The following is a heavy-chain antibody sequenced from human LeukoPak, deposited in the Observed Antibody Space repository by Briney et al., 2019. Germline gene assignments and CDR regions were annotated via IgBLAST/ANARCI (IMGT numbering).Heavy chain of an antibody. Sequence: PGRSLRLSCAASGFTFSSYGMHWVRQAPRQGLEWVAVIWYDGSNKYYADSVKGRFTISRDNSKNTLYLQMNTLRAEDTAVYYCARDRDYGGSSVGDYWGQGTLVTVSS. CDR3: ARDRDYGGSSVGDY. D-gene: IGHD4-23*01. CDR1: GFTFSSYG. J-gene: IGHJ4*02. CDR2: IWYDGSNK. V-gene: IGHV3-33*01.